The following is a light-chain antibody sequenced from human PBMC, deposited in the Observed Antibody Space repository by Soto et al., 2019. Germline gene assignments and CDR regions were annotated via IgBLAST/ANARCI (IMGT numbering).Light chain of an antibody. Sequence: EIVMTQSPATLSVSPGERATLSCRASQSVSARYLAWYQQKPGQAPRLLIYGASTRATGIPARFSGSGSGTEFTLTINSPQSEDFAVYYCQQYNNWPGTFGQGTKVDIK. CDR1: QSVSARY. J-gene: IGKJ1*01. CDR2: GAS. CDR3: QQYNNWPGT. V-gene: IGKV3-15*01.